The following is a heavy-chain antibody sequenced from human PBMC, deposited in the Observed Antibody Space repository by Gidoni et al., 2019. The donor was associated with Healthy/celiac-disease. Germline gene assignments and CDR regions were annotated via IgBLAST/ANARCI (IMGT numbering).Heavy chain of an antibody. D-gene: IGHD2-21*02. Sequence: QLQLQESGPGLVKPSETLSPTCTVPGGSISSSSYYWGWIRQPPGKGLELIGSIYSSGSTYYNPSLKSRVTISVDTSKNQFSLKLSSVTAADTAVYYCARLPYGGNSDGYWGQGTLVTVSS. V-gene: IGHV4-39*01. CDR3: ARLPYGGNSDGY. CDR1: GGSISSSSYY. CDR2: IYSSGST. J-gene: IGHJ4*02.